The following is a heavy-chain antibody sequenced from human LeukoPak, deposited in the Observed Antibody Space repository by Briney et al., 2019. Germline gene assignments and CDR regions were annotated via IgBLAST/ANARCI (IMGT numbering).Heavy chain of an antibody. CDR2: INHSGST. V-gene: IGHV4-34*01. CDR1: GGSFSGYY. D-gene: IGHD1-26*01. J-gene: IGHJ4*02. Sequence: SETLSLTCAVYGGSFSGYYWSWIRQPPGKGLEWIGEINHSGSTNYNPSLKSRVTISVDTSKNQFSLKLSSVTAADTAVYYCARDIYSGSLDYWGQGTLVTDSS. CDR3: ARDIYSGSLDY.